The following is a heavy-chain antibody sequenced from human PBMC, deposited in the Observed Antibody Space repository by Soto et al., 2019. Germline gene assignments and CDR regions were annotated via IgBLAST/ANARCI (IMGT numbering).Heavy chain of an antibody. CDR2: IYYSGST. V-gene: IGHV4-59*12. CDR1: GGSISSYY. Sequence: SETLSVTCTVSGGSISSYYWSWIRQPPGKGLEWIGYIYYSGSTNYNPSLKSRVTISVDTSKNQFSLKLSSVTAADTAVYYCARDQISGSAFDIWGQGTMVTVS. J-gene: IGHJ3*02. CDR3: ARDQISGSAFDI. D-gene: IGHD6-19*01.